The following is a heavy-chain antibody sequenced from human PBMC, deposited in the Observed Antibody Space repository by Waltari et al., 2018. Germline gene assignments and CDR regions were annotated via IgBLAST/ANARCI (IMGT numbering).Heavy chain of an antibody. CDR1: GFTFTSSA. CDR2: IVVGSGNT. D-gene: IGHD3-3*01. Sequence: QMQLVQSGPEVKKPGTSVKVSCKASGFTFTSSAVQWVRQARGQRLEWIGWIVVGSGNTNYAQKFQERVTITRDMSTSTAYMELSSLRCEDTAVYYCAADQVLRFLEWLPNYYYYGMDVWGQGTTVTVSS. CDR3: AADQVLRFLEWLPNYYYYGMDV. V-gene: IGHV1-58*01. J-gene: IGHJ6*02.